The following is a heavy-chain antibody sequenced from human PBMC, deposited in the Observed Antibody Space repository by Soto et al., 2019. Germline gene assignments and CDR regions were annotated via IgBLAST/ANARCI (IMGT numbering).Heavy chain of an antibody. CDR3: ARGCGSTSCYAFFDY. Sequence: GASVKVSCKASGYTFTGYYMHWVRQAPGQGLEWMGWINPNSGGTNYAQKFQGWVTMTRDTSISTAYMELSRLRSDDTAVYYCARGCGSTSCYAFFDYWGQGTLVTVSS. CDR1: GYTFTGYY. CDR2: INPNSGGT. D-gene: IGHD2-2*01. V-gene: IGHV1-2*04. J-gene: IGHJ4*02.